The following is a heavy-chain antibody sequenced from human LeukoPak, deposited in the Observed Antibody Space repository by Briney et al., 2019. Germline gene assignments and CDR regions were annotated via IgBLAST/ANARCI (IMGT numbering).Heavy chain of an antibody. CDR3: ARAAAGTGPPLQH. CDR1: GGTFSSYA. D-gene: IGHD6-13*01. Sequence: SVKVSCKASGGTFSSYAISWVRQAPGQGLEWMGRIIPILGIANYAQKFQGRVTITADKSTSTAYMELSSLRSEDTAVYYCARAAAGTGPPLQHWGQGTLVTVSS. CDR2: IIPILGIA. V-gene: IGHV1-69*04. J-gene: IGHJ1*01.